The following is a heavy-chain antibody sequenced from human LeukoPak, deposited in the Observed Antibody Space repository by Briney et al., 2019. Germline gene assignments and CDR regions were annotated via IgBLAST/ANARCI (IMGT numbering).Heavy chain of an antibody. D-gene: IGHD6-19*01. CDR2: VYNSGST. CDR3: ATYYSGQGWFDP. V-gene: IGHV4-39*01. CDR1: GGSISSSSFY. J-gene: IGHJ5*02. Sequence: SETLSLTCIVSGGSISSSSFYWGWIRQPPGKGLEWIGSVYNSGSTDYNPSLKSRVTISVDTSQTQFSLKLSSMTAADTAVYYCATYYSGQGWFDPWGQGTLVTVSS.